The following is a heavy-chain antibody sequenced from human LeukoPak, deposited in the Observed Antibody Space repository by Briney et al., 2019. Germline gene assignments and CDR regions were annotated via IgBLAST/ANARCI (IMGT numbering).Heavy chain of an antibody. CDR3: ARGGTTVAGTFWFDP. Sequence: SETLSLTCAVSGGSIGSGNWWGWVSQPPGKGLEWIGEIYHSGSTNYNSSLKSRVTISVDKSKNQFSLKLSAVTAADTAMYYCARGGTTVAGTFWFDPWGQGTLVTVSS. CDR2: IYHSGST. CDR1: GGSIGSGNW. J-gene: IGHJ5*02. V-gene: IGHV4-4*02. D-gene: IGHD6-19*01.